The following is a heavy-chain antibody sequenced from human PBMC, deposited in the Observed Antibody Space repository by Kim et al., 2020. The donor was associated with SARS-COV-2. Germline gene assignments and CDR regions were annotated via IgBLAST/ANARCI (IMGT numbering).Heavy chain of an antibody. V-gene: IGHV3-15*01. J-gene: IGHJ3*02. D-gene: IGHD2-21*01. Sequence: TTDYAAPVKGRFTISRDDSKNTLYLQMNSLKTEDTAVYYCTTMLFYAFDIWGQGTMVTVSS. CDR2: TT. CDR3: TTMLFYAFDI.